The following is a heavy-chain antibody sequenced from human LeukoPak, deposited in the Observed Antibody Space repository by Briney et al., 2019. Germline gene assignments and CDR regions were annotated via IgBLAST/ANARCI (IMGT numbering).Heavy chain of an antibody. J-gene: IGHJ4*02. D-gene: IGHD6-19*01. CDR2: ISWNSGSI. Sequence: PGGSLRLSCAASGFTFDDYAMHWVRQAPGKGLEWVSGISWNSGSIGYADSVKGRFTISRDNAKNSLYLQMNSLRAEDTALYYCAKDASVEAVAGSAGQRFDYWGQGTLVTVSS. CDR3: AKDASVEAVAGSAGQRFDY. V-gene: IGHV3-9*01. CDR1: GFTFDDYA.